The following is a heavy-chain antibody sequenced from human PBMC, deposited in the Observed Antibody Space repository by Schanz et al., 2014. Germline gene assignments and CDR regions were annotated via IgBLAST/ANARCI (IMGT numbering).Heavy chain of an antibody. V-gene: IGHV3-11*03. CDR2: INTGSNYI. Sequence: QVHLLESGGGLVEPGGSLRLSCAASGFSFSAYYMSWIRQAPGKGLEWISFINTGSNYINYAASVKGRFTISRDNTKNSLFLQLNSLRADDTAVYYCARNRGSVGQSWYFDLWGRGTLVTVSS. CDR1: GFSFSAYY. J-gene: IGHJ2*01. CDR3: ARNRGSVGQSWYFDL. D-gene: IGHD1-26*01.